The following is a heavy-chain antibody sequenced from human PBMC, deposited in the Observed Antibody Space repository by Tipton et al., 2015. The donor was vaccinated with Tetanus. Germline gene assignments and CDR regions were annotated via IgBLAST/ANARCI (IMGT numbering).Heavy chain of an antibody. J-gene: IGHJ2*01. CDR2: ITSSGGAA. CDR1: GFTFSNYA. CDR3: AKDLSPNIGFDR. V-gene: IGHV3-23*01. Sequence: SLRLSCAASGFTFSNYALIWVRQAPGKGLEYVSSITSSGGAAYYADSVKGRFTISRDNSKNTVYLQMNSLRADDTAIYYCAKDLSPNIGFDRWGRGTLVTVSS. D-gene: IGHD1/OR15-1a*01.